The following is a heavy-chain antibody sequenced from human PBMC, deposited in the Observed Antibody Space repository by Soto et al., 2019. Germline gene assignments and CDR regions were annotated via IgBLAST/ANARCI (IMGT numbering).Heavy chain of an antibody. Sequence: GASVKVSCKASGGTFGIYAISWVRQAPGQGLEWMGGIIPIFGTANYAQKFQGRVTITADESTSTAYMELSSLRPEDTAVYYCARKSGAAELDYYYYYYGMDVWGQGTTVTVSS. CDR3: ARKSGAAELDYYYYYYGMDV. CDR2: IIPIFGTA. CDR1: GGTFGIYA. V-gene: IGHV1-69*13. J-gene: IGHJ6*02. D-gene: IGHD1-26*01.